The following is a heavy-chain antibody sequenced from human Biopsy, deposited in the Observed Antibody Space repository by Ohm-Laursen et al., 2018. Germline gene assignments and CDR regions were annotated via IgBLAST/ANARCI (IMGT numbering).Heavy chain of an antibody. CDR3: GRSGWFGNEAFNI. CDR2: IYSGGST. J-gene: IGHJ3*02. V-gene: IGHV3-53*01. CDR1: GFTVSSNY. D-gene: IGHD6-19*01. Sequence: SLRLSCAASGFTVSSNYMSWVRQAPGKGLEWVSVIYSGGSTYYADSVKGRFTISRDNSKNTLYLQMNSLRAEDTAVYYCGRSGWFGNEAFNIWGQGTMLTASS.